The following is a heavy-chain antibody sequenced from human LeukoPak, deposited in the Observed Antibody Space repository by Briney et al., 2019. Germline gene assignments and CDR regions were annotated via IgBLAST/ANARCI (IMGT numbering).Heavy chain of an antibody. CDR2: IYSGDTT. J-gene: IGHJ4*02. Sequence: PGGSLRLSCAASGFTVSTNYMSWVRQAPGEGLEWVSVIYSGDTTYYADSVKGRFTMSRDSSKNTVYLQMISLRAEDTAVYYCARGRLYDFWYDNSHPDYFDYWGQGTLVTVSS. V-gene: IGHV3-53*01. D-gene: IGHD3-3*01. CDR3: ARGRLYDFWYDNSHPDYFDY. CDR1: GFTVSTNY.